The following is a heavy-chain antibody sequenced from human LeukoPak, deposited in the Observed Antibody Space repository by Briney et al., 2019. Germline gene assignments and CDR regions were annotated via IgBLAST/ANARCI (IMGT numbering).Heavy chain of an antibody. Sequence: GASVKVSCMASGYTFTSYDINWVRQATGQGLEWMGWMNPNSGNTGYAQKFQGRVTMTRNTSISTAYMELSSLRSEDTAVYYCARGRGLYDYVWGSYRLYYFDYWGQGTLVTVSS. J-gene: IGHJ4*02. V-gene: IGHV1-8*01. CDR2: MNPNSGNT. CDR1: GYTFTSYD. D-gene: IGHD3-16*02. CDR3: ARGRGLYDYVWGSYRLYYFDY.